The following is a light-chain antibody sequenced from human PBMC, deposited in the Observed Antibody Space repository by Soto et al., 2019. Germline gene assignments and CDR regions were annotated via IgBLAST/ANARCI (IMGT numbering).Light chain of an antibody. CDR3: QQYNNWLRKT. J-gene: IGKJ1*01. CDR2: GAS. CDR1: QSVSSN. Sequence: EIVMTQSPATLSVSPGERATLSCRASQSVSSNLAWYQQKPGQAPRLLIYGASTRATGIPARFSGSWSGTEFTITISSLQSEDFAVYYCQQYNNWLRKTFGRGTKVEIK. V-gene: IGKV3-15*01.